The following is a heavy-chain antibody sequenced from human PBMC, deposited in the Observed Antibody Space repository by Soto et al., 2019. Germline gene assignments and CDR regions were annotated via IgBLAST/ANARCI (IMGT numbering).Heavy chain of an antibody. V-gene: IGHV3-23*01. CDR1: GLGFSSHA. D-gene: IGHD2-2*01. Sequence: PGRSLRLSCSVSGLGFSSHAMSWVRQAPGNALEWASSIPARAYSTYYADPVKRRFAISRDNSKNPLHLQMNSLNVHDTPLYYSATSAPAGRSCYQYYFDRRGQGTSGAVSS. J-gene: IGHJ4*02. CDR3: ATSAPAGRSCYQYYFDR. CDR2: IPARAYST.